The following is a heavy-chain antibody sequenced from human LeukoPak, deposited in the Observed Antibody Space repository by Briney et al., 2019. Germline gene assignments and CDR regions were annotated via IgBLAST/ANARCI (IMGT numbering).Heavy chain of an antibody. CDR2: FDPEDGET. D-gene: IGHD3-10*02. Sequence: ASVKVSCKASGYTFTGYYMHWVRQAPGKGLEWMGGFDPEDGETIYAQKFQGRVTMTEDTSTDTAYMELSSLRSEDTAVYYCATAPVKYYYVHGYWGQGTLVTVSS. CDR3: ATAPVKYYYVHGY. CDR1: GYTFTGYY. J-gene: IGHJ4*02. V-gene: IGHV1-24*01.